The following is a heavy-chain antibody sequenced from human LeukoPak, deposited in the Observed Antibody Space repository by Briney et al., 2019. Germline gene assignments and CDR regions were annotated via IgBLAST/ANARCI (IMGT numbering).Heavy chain of an antibody. CDR2: MNPNSGNT. Sequence: ASVKVSCKASGYTFTSYDINWVRQATGQGLEWMGWMNPNSGNTGYAQKFQGRVTITRNTSISTAYMELSSLRSEDTAVYYCAISITGTRGYSADAFDIWGQGTMVTVST. V-gene: IGHV1-8*03. D-gene: IGHD1-7*01. CDR1: GYTFTSYD. CDR3: AISITGTRGYSADAFDI. J-gene: IGHJ3*02.